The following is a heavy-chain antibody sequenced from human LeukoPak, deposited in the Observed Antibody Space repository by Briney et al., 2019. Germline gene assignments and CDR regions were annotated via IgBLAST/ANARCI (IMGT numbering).Heavy chain of an antibody. CDR3: ARSAPIHRSEYSSSLGGDY. CDR2: ISYDGSNK. V-gene: IGHV3-30-3*01. D-gene: IGHD6-6*01. J-gene: IGHJ4*02. CDR1: GGTFSSYA. Sequence: SRKASGGTFSSYAMHWVRQAPGKGLEWVAVISYDGSNKYYADSVKGRFTISRDNSKNTLYLQMNSLRAEDTAVYYCARSAPIHRSEYSSSLGGDYWGQGTLVTVSS.